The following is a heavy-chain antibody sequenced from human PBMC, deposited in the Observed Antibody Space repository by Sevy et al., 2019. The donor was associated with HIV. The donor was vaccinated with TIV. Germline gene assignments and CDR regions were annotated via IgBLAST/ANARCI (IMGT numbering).Heavy chain of an antibody. CDR3: AKDGGNAPQYYGMDV. Sequence: GGSLRLSCAASGFTFSSFDLHWVRQAPGKGLEWVASISVDVDYVYYADSVKGRFTISRDNSKNILYLQMNSLRVEDTALYYCAKDGGNAPQYYGMDVWGQGTTVTVSS. J-gene: IGHJ6*02. D-gene: IGHD3-16*01. V-gene: IGHV3-30*18. CDR2: ISVDVDYV. CDR1: GFTFSSFD.